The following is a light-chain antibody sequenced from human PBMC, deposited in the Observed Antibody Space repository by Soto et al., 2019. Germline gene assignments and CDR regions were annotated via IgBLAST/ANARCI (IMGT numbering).Light chain of an antibody. V-gene: IGLV1-40*01. Sequence: QSVLTQPPSVSGAPGQRVTISCTGSSSNIGACYAVHWYQQLPGTAPKLLIYDNTNRPSGVPDRFSGSESGTSASLAITGLQAEDEADYYCQSYDTSLSPSVFGGGTKLTVL. J-gene: IGLJ2*01. CDR3: QSYDTSLSPSV. CDR2: DNT. CDR1: SSNIGACYA.